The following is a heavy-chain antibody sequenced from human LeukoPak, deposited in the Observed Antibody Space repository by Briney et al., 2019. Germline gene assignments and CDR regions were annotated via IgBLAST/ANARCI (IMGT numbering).Heavy chain of an antibody. V-gene: IGHV3-48*01. CDR1: GLTFSSYG. D-gene: IGHD6-13*01. CDR3: ARDLGPWYSRTWGYDY. CDR2: ISSSGSII. J-gene: IGHJ4*02. Sequence: SGGSLRLSCAASGLTFSSYGMNWVRQSPGKGLEWISYISSSGSIIYYADSVKGRFTISRDNAKNSLFLQMNSLRAEDTAVYYCARDLGPWYSRTWGYDYWGQGSLVTVSS.